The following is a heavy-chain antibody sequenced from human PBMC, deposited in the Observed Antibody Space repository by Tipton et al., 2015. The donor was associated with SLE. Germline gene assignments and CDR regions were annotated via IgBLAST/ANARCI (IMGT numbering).Heavy chain of an antibody. CDR1: GGSISSYV. CDR2: IYYSGST. Sequence: TLSLTCTVSGGSISSYVWTWIRQPPGKGLEWIGYIYYSGSTNYNPSLKSRVTISVDTSKNQFSLKLSSVTAADTAVYYCARHDSSEHWFDPWGQGTLVTVSS. V-gene: IGHV4-59*08. D-gene: IGHD3-22*01. CDR3: ARHDSSEHWFDP. J-gene: IGHJ5*02.